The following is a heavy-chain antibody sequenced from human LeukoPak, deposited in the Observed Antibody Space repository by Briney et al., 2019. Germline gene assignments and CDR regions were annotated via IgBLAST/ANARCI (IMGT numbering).Heavy chain of an antibody. D-gene: IGHD3-16*01. Sequence: GGSLRLSCAASGFTFSSSWMGWARQAPGKGLEWVANIKGDGSEKWYVDSVKGRFTISRDNAKNSLVLQMNSLRADDTAVYYCERDYGGYWGQGTLVTVSS. J-gene: IGHJ4*02. V-gene: IGHV3-7*05. CDR2: IKGDGSEK. CDR1: GFTFSSSW. CDR3: ERDYGGY.